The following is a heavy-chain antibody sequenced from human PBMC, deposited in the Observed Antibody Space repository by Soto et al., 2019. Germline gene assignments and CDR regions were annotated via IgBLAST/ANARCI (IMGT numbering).Heavy chain of an antibody. CDR3: ATSYGSGYRAFDY. Sequence: QVQLVQSGAEVKRPGSSVKVSCKASGDTFSFYSINWVRQAPGLGLEWMGRVNPILSMSNYAQRFQGRVTMTADKYTSTAYMELSGVRSEDTAMYYCATSYGSGYRAFDYWGQGALVTVSS. J-gene: IGHJ4*02. CDR1: GDTFSFYS. D-gene: IGHD3-10*01. CDR2: VNPILSMS. V-gene: IGHV1-69*04.